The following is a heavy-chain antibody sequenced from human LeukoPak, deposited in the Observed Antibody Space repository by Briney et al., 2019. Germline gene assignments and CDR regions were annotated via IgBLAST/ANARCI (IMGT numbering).Heavy chain of an antibody. D-gene: IGHD6-6*01. Sequence: PGGSLRLSCAASGFTVSSNYMSWVRQAPGKGLEWVSVIYSGGSTYYADSVKGRFTISRDNSKNTLYLQMNSLRAEDTAVYYCARDIIAARPGNWFDPWGQGTLVTVSS. V-gene: IGHV3-53*01. CDR3: ARDIIAARPGNWFDP. CDR1: GFTVSSNY. CDR2: IYSGGST. J-gene: IGHJ5*02.